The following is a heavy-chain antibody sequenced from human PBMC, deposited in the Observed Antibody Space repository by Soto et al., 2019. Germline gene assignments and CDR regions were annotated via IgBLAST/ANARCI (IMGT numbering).Heavy chain of an antibody. CDR1: GFSLSTSGMC. J-gene: IGHJ5*02. D-gene: IGHD3-3*01. V-gene: IGHV2-70*11. CDR3: AREVRITIFGVVTKNWFDP. CDR2: IDWDDDK. Sequence: SGPTLVNPTQTLTLTCTFSGFSLSTSGMCVSWIRQPPGKALEWLARIDWDDDKYYSTSLKTRLTISKDTSKNQVVLTMTNMDPVDTATSYCAREVRITIFGVVTKNWFDPWGQGTLVTVSS.